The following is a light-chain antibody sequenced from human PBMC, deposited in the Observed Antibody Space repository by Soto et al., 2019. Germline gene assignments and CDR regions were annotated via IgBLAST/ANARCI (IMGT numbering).Light chain of an antibody. J-gene: IGLJ1*01. CDR1: SGHNSYA. CDR2: LNSDGSH. V-gene: IGLV4-69*01. Sequence: QLVPTQSPSASASLGASVKLTCTLSSGHNSYAIAWHQQQPENGPRYLMKLNSDGSHSKGDGIPDRFSGSSSGAERYLTISSLQYEDEADYYCQTWGSGIHYVFGTGTKLTVL. CDR3: QTWGSGIHYV.